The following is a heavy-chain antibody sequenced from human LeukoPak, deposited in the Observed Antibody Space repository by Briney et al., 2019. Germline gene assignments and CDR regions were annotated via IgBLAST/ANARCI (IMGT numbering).Heavy chain of an antibody. V-gene: IGHV3-30*04. J-gene: IGHJ4*02. CDR3: ARDPLNRIYDLGTFPPDY. Sequence: PGGSLRLSCAASGSTFSSYAMHWVRQAPGKGLEWVAVISYDGSNKYYADSVKGRFTISRDNSKNTLYLQMNSLRAEDTAVYYCARDPLNRIYDLGTFPPDYWGQGTLVTVSS. D-gene: IGHD5/OR15-5a*01. CDR2: ISYDGSNK. CDR1: GSTFSSYA.